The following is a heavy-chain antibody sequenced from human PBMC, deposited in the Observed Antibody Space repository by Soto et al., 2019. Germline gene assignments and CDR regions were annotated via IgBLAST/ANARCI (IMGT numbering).Heavy chain of an antibody. CDR2: IYYSGST. CDR1: GGSISSYY. V-gene: IGHV4-59*01. J-gene: IGHJ4*02. D-gene: IGHD5-18*01. CDR3: ARGGYSHGY. Sequence: SETLSLTCTVSGGSISSYYWSWIRQPPGKGLEWIGYIYYSGSTKYNPSLKSRVTISVDTSKNQFSLKLSSVTAADTAVYYCARGGYSHGYWGQGTLVTVSS.